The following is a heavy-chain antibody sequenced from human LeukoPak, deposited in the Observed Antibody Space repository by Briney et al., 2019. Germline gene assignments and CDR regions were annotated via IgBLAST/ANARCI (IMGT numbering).Heavy chain of an antibody. D-gene: IGHD2-2*01. V-gene: IGHV3-23*01. CDR2: ISGNSGST. CDR1: GFTFSSYA. Sequence: GGSLRLSCAASGFTFSSYAMSWVRQAPGKGLEWVSAISGNSGSTYYADSVKGRFTISRDNSKNTLYLLMNYLRAEDTAMYHCTRQTGESTNFDNWGQGTLVTVSS. CDR3: TRQTGESTNFDN. J-gene: IGHJ4*02.